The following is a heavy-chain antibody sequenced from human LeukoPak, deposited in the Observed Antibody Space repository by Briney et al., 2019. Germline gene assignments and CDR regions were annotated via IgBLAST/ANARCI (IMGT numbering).Heavy chain of an antibody. CDR1: GFTFSSYD. V-gene: IGHV3-13*01. CDR2: IGTAGDT. D-gene: IGHD3-3*01. Sequence: PGGSLRLSCAASGFTFSSYDMHWVRQATGKGLEWVSAIGTAGDTYYPGSVKGRFTISRENAKNSLYLQMNSLRAGDTAVYYCARGGVSFGVVHYWYFDLWGRGTLVTVSS. J-gene: IGHJ2*01. CDR3: ARGGVSFGVVHYWYFDL.